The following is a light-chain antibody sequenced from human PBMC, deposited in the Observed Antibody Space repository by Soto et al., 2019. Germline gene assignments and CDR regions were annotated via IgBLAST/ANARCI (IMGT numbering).Light chain of an antibody. V-gene: IGLV1-47*01. CDR2: RNN. J-gene: IGLJ2*01. CDR3: AAWDDSLNGQGV. CDR1: SSDIGSNY. Sequence: QSVLTQPPSASGTPGQRVTLSCSGSSSDIGSNYVYWYQQIPGTAPKLLIYRNNQRPSGVPDRFSGSKSGTSASLAISGLRSEDEADYFCAAWDDSLNGQGVFGGGTKLTVL.